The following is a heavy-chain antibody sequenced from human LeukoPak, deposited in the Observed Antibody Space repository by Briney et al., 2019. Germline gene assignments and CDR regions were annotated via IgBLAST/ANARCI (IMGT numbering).Heavy chain of an antibody. J-gene: IGHJ5*02. CDR3: ARHRGFADYVWGSYRHNWFDP. D-gene: IGHD3-16*02. Sequence: SETLSLTCAVYGGSFSGYYWSWIRQPPGKGLEWIGEINHSGSTNYNPSLKSRVTISVDTSKNQFSLKLSSVTAADTAVYYCARHRGFADYVWGSYRHNWFDPWGQGTLVTVSS. V-gene: IGHV4-34*01. CDR2: INHSGST. CDR1: GGSFSGYY.